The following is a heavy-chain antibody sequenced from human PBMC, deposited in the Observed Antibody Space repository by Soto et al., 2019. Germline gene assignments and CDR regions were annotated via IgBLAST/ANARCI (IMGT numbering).Heavy chain of an antibody. CDR3: ARGGGSTKVDY. CDR2: TSNSGST. Sequence: QVQLQESGPGLVKPSQTLSLTCTVSGGSITSSGYYWSWIRQHPGEGLEWIGFTSNSGSTSYNPSLNTRVTPAAYSSSNQFPLHLQSGTAADTAVYDCARGGGSTKVDYWGQGTLVTVSP. V-gene: IGHV4-31*03. J-gene: IGHJ4*02. CDR1: GGSITSSGYY. D-gene: IGHD6-13*01.